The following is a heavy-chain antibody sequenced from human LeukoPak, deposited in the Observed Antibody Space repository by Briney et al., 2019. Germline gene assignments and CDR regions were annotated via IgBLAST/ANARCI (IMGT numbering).Heavy chain of an antibody. D-gene: IGHD5-12*01. J-gene: IGHJ4*02. V-gene: IGHV3-23*01. CDR3: SRGYSGDDVFFY. CDR2: ICGCGGGT. CDR1: GFTFSSYA. Sequence: GGSLSLSCAASGFTFSSYAMSWVGQAPGKGLEWVSAICGCGGGTYYAASVQGRFTISSDNSQNTVSLQINNFSGEEQAVYYFSRGYSGDDVFFYWVRAMQVTVSS.